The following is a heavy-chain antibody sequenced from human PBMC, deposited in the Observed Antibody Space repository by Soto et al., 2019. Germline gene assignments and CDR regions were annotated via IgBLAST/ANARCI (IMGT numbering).Heavy chain of an antibody. V-gene: IGHV4-30-2*01. D-gene: IGHD5-12*01. Sequence: SETLSLTCAVSGFSISSYTYSWGCIRQQPGKGLEWIGYVYHSGSTFYNPSLKSRVTLSIDRSKNQFSLNLISVTAAETAMYHCASIDIRKNYFEYWGQGTLVTVSS. J-gene: IGHJ4*02. CDR1: GFSISSYTYS. CDR3: ASIDIRKNYFEY. CDR2: VYHSGST.